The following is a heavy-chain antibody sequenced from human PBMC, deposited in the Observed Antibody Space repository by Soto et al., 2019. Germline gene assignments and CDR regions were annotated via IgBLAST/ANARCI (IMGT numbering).Heavy chain of an antibody. CDR3: AKSLSASPNYFFDS. Sequence: GGSLRLSCAASGFPFSSYAMSWVRQAPGKGLEWVSGISGSGGITYYADSVKGRFTISRDNSKNTLYLQMNSLRADDTAVYFCAKSLSASPNYFFDSWGQGTLVTVS. D-gene: IGHD1-1*01. J-gene: IGHJ4*02. CDR2: ISGSGGIT. CDR1: GFPFSSYA. V-gene: IGHV3-23*01.